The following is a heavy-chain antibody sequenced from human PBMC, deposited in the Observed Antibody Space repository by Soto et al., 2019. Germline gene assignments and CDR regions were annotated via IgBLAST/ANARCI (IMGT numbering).Heavy chain of an antibody. CDR2: INHSGST. CDR3: ARGDMKPRGYSYGYFDY. Sequence: SETLSLTCAVYGGSFSGYYWSWIRQSPGKGLEWIGEINHSGSTNYNPSLKSRVTISVDTSKNQFSLKLSSVTAADTAVYYCARGDMKPRGYSYGYFDYWGQGALVTVS. D-gene: IGHD5-18*01. V-gene: IGHV4-34*01. CDR1: GGSFSGYY. J-gene: IGHJ4*02.